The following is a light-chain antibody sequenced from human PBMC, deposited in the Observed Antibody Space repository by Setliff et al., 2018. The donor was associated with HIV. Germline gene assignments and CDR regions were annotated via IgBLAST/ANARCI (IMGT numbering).Light chain of an antibody. CDR1: NSNIGSNT. CDR3: CSYASGDTWI. Sequence: QSVLTQPPSASGTPGQRVTISCSGSNSNIGSNTVNWYQQLPGTAPKLLIYSNNQRPSGVPDRFSGSKSGTSASLSISGLQAEDEADYYCCSYASGDTWIFAGGTKVTVL. J-gene: IGLJ2*01. V-gene: IGLV1-44*01. CDR2: SNN.